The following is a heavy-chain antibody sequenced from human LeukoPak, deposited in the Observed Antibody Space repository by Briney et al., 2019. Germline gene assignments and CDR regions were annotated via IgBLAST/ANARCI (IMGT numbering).Heavy chain of an antibody. J-gene: IGHJ4*02. CDR1: GGSISSYY. CDR2: IYYSGST. V-gene: IGHV4-59*01. Sequence: SETLSLTCTVSGGSISSYYWSWIRQPPGKGLEWIGYIYYSGSTNYSPSLKSRVTISVDTSKNQFSLKLSSVTAADTVVYYCARGLGRDYVWGSYRYTLPWGYWGQGTLVTVSS. CDR3: ARGLGRDYVWGSYRYTLPWGY. D-gene: IGHD3-16*02.